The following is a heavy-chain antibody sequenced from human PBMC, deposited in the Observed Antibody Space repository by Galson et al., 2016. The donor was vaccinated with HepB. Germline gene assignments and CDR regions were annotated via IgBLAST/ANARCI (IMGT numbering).Heavy chain of an antibody. CDR1: GITLRGYA. CDR2: ISRGGTYT. Sequence: SLRLSCAASGITLRGYAMNWVRQAPGKGLDWVSCISRGGTYTYYADSVTGRFTVSRDNAKNSPYLQMNNLRAEDTALYYCASERLDSSGYSYPDAFEIWGLGTMVTVSS. V-gene: IGHV3-21*01. J-gene: IGHJ3*02. CDR3: ASERLDSSGYSYPDAFEI. D-gene: IGHD3-22*01.